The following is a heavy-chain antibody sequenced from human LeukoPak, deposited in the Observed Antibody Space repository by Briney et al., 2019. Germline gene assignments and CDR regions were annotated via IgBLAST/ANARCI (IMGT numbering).Heavy chain of an antibody. CDR2: ISSSGSTI. CDR3: ARDPTYGWFDY. J-gene: IGHJ4*02. V-gene: IGHV3-11*01. CDR1: GFTFSDYY. Sequence: GRSLRLSCAASGFTFSDYYMSWIRQAPGKGLEWVSYISSSGSTIYYADSVKGRFTISRDNAKNSLYLQMNSLRAEDTAVYYCARDPTYGWFDYWGQGTLVTVSS. D-gene: IGHD3-10*01.